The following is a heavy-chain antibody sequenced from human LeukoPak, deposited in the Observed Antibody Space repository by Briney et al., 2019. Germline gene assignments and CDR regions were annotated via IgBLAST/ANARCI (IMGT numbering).Heavy chain of an antibody. D-gene: IGHD2-2*01. CDR3: ASAKYCSSTSCYNWFDP. V-gene: IGHV3-21*01. CDR2: ISSSSSYI. J-gene: IGHJ5*02. CDR1: GFTFSSYS. Sequence: GGALRLSCAASGFTFSSYSMNWVRQAPGKGLERVPSISSSSSYIYYADSVKGRFTISRDNAKNSLYLQMNSLRAEDTAVYYCASAKYCSSTSCYNWFDPWGQGTLVTVSS.